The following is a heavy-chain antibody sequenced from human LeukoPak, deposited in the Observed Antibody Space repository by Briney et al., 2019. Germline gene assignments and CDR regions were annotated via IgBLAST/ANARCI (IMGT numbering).Heavy chain of an antibody. CDR3: ARHVTYDYKYYYYIHV. J-gene: IGHJ6*03. Sequence: GASLKISCKGSGYSFTSYWIGWVRQMPGKGLEWMGIIYPGDSDTRYSPSFQGQVTISADKSSSTAYLQWSSLKASDTAMYYCARHVTYDYKYYYYIHVWGKGTTVTVSS. CDR1: GYSFTSYW. CDR2: IYPGDSDT. D-gene: IGHD4-11*01. V-gene: IGHV5-51*01.